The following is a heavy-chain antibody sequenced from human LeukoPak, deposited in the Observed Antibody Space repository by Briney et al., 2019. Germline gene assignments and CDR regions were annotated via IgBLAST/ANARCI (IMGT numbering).Heavy chain of an antibody. CDR2: ISGSGGST. J-gene: IGHJ3*02. CDR3: AKGHSSGYYFDAFDI. D-gene: IGHD3-22*01. CDR1: GFTFSIYA. V-gene: IGHV3-23*01. Sequence: GGSLRLSCAASGFTFSIYAMSWVRRAPGKGLEWASAISGSGGSTYYADPVKGRFTISRDNSKNTLYLQMNSLRAEDTAVYYCAKGHSSGYYFDAFDIWGQGTMVTVSS.